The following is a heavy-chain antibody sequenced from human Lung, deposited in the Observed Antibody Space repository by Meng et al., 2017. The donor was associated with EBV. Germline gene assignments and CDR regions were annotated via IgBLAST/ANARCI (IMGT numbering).Heavy chain of an antibody. V-gene: IGHV6-1*01. CDR3: ASSRPLAGNWNYHY. J-gene: IGHJ4*02. CDR1: GDSVSSNSAA. Sequence: QVHLQKPGPGLVKPSQTLSLTWAISGDSVSSNSAAWNWIRQSPSRGLEWLGRTYYRSKWYNDYAVSVKSRITINPDTSKNQFSLQLNSVTPEDTAVYYCASSRPLAGNWNYHYWGQGTLVTVSS. CDR2: TYYRSKWYN. D-gene: IGHD1-7*01.